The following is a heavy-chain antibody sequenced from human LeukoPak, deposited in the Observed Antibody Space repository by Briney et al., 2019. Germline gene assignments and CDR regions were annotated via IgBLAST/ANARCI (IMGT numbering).Heavy chain of an antibody. CDR2: INPNSGGT. CDR1: GYTFTGYY. CDR3: ARDLRDSSGWYNY. J-gene: IGHJ4*02. Sequence: ASVKVSCKASGYTFTGYYMHWVRQAPGQGLEWMGWINPNSGGTNYGQKFQGRVTMTRDTSISTAYMELSRLRSDDTAVYYCARDLRDSSGWYNYWGQGTLVTVSS. D-gene: IGHD6-19*01. V-gene: IGHV1-2*02.